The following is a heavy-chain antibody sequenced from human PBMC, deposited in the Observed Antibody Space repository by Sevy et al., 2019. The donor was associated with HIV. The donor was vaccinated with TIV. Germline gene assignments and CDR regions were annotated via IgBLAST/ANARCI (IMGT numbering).Heavy chain of an antibody. J-gene: IGHJ6*02. V-gene: IGHV4-34*01. CDR2: INHNGST. CDR1: GGSFSGYY. D-gene: IGHD6-13*01. Sequence: SETLSLTCSVYGGSFSGYYWSWIRQPPGKGLEWIGEINHNGSTNYNPSLKSRVTISVDTSKNQFSLKLSSVTAADTAVYYCASGGTKIAAAGRYYYYGTDVWGQGTTVTVSS. CDR3: ASGGTKIAAAGRYYYYGTDV.